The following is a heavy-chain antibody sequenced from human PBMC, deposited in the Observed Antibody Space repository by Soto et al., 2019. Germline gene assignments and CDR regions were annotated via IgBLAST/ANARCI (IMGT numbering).Heavy chain of an antibody. CDR1: GFTFSPYW. D-gene: IGHD6-19*01. Sequence: EVQLVESGGGLVQPGGSLRLSCAASGFTFSPYWMSWVGQAPGKGLEWVAIIKDDGGDELYLEAVRGRFTISRDNAKKSLYLAMDSLRVEDTAVYYCAGGSGWISDTWGQGTLVTVSS. CDR3: AGGSGWISDT. J-gene: IGHJ5*02. CDR2: IKDDGGDE. V-gene: IGHV3-7*05.